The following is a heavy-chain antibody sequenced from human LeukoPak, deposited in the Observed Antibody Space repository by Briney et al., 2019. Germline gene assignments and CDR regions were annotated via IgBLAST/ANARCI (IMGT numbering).Heavy chain of an antibody. CDR3: GRDQSGSLDY. V-gene: IGHV3-7*01. CDR1: GFTFGSSW. CDR2: KKNGGSEK. J-gene: IGHJ4*02. D-gene: IGHD1-26*01. Sequence: GGSLRLSCAASGFTFGSSWMAWARQVPGEGLEWVANKKNGGSEKYYVDSVRGRFTISRDNAKNTVFLQMSGERAEDTGLSDCGRDQSGSLDYWGQGTLVTVSS.